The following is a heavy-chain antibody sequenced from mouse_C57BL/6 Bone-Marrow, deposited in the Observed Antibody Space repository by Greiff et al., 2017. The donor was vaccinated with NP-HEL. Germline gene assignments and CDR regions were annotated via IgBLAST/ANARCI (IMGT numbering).Heavy chain of an antibody. J-gene: IGHJ2*01. V-gene: IGHV1-19*01. CDR3: ARGSWDEDY. D-gene: IGHD4-1*01. CDR1: GYTFTDYY. CDR2: INPYNGGT. Sequence: VQLQQSGPVLVKPGASVKMSCKASGYTFTDYYMNWVKQSPGKSLEWIGVINPYNGGTSYNQKFKGTATLTVDKSSSTDYMELNSLTSEDAAVYDCARGSWDEDYWGQGTTLTVSS.